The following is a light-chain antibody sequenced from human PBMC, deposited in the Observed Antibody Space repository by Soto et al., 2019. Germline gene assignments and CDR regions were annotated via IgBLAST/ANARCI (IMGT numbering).Light chain of an antibody. CDR2: GAS. V-gene: IGKV3-20*01. Sequence: VLTQSPGTLSLSPGERATLSCRASQSVRSTSLAWYQQKPGQAPRLLIYGASSRATGIPDRFSGGGSGKDFTLTISRLEPEDFAVYYCQLNGSSPPITFGQGTRLEIK. J-gene: IGKJ5*01. CDR1: QSVRSTS. CDR3: QLNGSSPPIT.